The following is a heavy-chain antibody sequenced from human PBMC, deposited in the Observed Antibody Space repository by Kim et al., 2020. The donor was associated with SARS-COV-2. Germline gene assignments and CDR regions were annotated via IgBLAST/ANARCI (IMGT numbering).Heavy chain of an antibody. J-gene: IGHJ5*02. V-gene: IGHV4-39*07. CDR1: GGSISSSSYY. Sequence: SETLSLTCTVSGGSISSSSYYWGWIRQPPGKGLEWIGSIYYSGSTYYNPSLKSRVTISVDTSKNQFSLKLSSVTAADTAVYYCARERGVKFDPWGQGTLVTVSS. D-gene: IGHD2-21*01. CDR2: IYYSGST. CDR3: ARERGVKFDP.